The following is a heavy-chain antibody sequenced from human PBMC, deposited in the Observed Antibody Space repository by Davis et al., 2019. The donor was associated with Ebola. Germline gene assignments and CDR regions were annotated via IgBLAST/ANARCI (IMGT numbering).Heavy chain of an antibody. V-gene: IGHV3-33*01. J-gene: IGHJ4*02. CDR1: GFTFSSYG. D-gene: IGHD5-18*01. CDR3: ARGRRYSYGYWGY. CDR2: IWYDGSNK. Sequence: GESLKISCAASGFTFSSYGMHWVRQAPGKGLEWVAVIWYDGSNKCYADSVKGRFTISRDNSKNTLYLQMNSLRAEDTAVYYCARGRRYSYGYWGYWGQGTLVTVSS.